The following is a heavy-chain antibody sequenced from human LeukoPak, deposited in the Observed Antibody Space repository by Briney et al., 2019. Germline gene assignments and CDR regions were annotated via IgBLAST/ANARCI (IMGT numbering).Heavy chain of an antibody. CDR1: GGSFSGYY. CDR3: ARGGGSGLAY. Sequence: SETLSLTCAVYGGSFSGYYWSWIGQPPGKGLEWIGEINHSGSTNYNPSLKSRVTISVDTSKNQFSLKLSSVTAADTAVYYCARGGGSGLAYWGQGTLVTVSS. D-gene: IGHD3-10*01. V-gene: IGHV4-34*01. CDR2: INHSGST. J-gene: IGHJ4*02.